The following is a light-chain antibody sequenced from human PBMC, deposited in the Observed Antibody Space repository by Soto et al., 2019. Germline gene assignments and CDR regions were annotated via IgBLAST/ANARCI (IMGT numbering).Light chain of an antibody. CDR3: QQYNDWLIT. Sequence: EIVMTQSPATLSVSPGERATLSCRASQSVSSKLAWYQQKPGQAPRLLIYGASTRATAIPTRFSASGSGTEFTLTISSRQSEDFAFYYCQQYNDWLITFXQGTKVDIK. CDR1: QSVSSK. CDR2: GAS. J-gene: IGKJ1*01. V-gene: IGKV3-15*01.